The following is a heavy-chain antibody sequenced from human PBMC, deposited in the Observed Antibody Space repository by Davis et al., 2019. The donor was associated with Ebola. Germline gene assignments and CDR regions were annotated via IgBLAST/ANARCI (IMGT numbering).Heavy chain of an antibody. J-gene: IGHJ4*02. CDR3: ASGWGNSLGNDF. Sequence: ASVKVSCKASGYTFTTYGINWVRQATGQGLEWMGWVNPNSGNTGYAQNFRGRVTMTRNTSINTAYMELSSLTSADTAVYYCASGWGNSLGNDFWGQGTLVTVSS. CDR1: GYTFTTYG. V-gene: IGHV1-8*01. D-gene: IGHD4-23*01. CDR2: VNPNSGNT.